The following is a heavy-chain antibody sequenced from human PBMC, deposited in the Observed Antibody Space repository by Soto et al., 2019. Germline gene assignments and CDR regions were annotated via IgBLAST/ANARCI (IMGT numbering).Heavy chain of an antibody. J-gene: IGHJ4*02. V-gene: IGHV3-21*01. D-gene: IGHD2-2*01. CDR1: GFTFSSYS. Sequence: GGSLRLSCAASGFTFSSYSMNWVRQAPGKGLEWVSSISSSSSYIYYADSVKGRFTISRDNAKNSLYLQMNSLRAEDTAGYYCARDEASCCDSWGQGTLVTVAS. CDR2: ISSSSSYI. CDR3: ARDEASCCDS.